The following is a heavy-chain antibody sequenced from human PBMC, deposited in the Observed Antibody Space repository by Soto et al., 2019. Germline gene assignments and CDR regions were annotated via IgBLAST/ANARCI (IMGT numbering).Heavy chain of an antibody. CDR3: VSRDGRNFYYPGTFAF. D-gene: IGHD3-22*01. J-gene: IGHJ4*02. V-gene: IGHV1-3*01. Sequence: ASVKVSCKASGYTFTTSAMHWVRQAPGQRLEWMGWINPDNGNTRYSQRFQGRVTITRDTSASTAYIELSSLTSEDTAVYYCVSRDGRNFYYPGTFAFWGRGTLVTVSS. CDR2: INPDNGNT. CDR1: GYTFTTSA.